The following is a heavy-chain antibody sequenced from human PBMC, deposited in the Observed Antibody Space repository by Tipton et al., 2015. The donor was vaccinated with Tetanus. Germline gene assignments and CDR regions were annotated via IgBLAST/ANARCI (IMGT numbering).Heavy chain of an antibody. J-gene: IGHJ5*02. V-gene: IGHV1-18*01. Sequence: QVQLVQSGAEVKKPGASVKVSCKASGYTFTHYGVNWVRQAPGQGLEWMGLISPFNENVNYAEKFQGRLTMTTDRSTATVYMDLRGLGSDDTAVYYCARGRGLGPHEYFEHWGQGTLVTVSS. CDR2: ISPFNENV. D-gene: IGHD3/OR15-3a*01. CDR3: ARGRGLGPHEYFEH. CDR1: GYTFTHYG.